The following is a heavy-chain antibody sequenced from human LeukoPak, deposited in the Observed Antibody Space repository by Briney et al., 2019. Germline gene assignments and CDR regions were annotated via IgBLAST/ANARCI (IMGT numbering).Heavy chain of an antibody. CDR2: MNQDGSEK. CDR3: AIRDEGAPGRGSDY. D-gene: IGHD6-13*01. J-gene: IGHJ4*02. Sequence: GRSLRLSCAASGFTFCRYWMRRVRQAPGKGLKWVANMNQDGSEKYYLNSVKGRFTISRDNAKNSLYLQMNSLRPEDTAVYYCAIRDEGAPGRGSDYWGQGTLVTVSS. V-gene: IGHV3-7*01. CDR1: GFTFCRYW.